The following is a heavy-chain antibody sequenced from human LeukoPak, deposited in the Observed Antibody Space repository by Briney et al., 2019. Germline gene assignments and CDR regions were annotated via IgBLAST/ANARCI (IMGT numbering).Heavy chain of an antibody. V-gene: IGHV1-2*02. CDR1: GYSFTDHY. Sequence: ASVKVSCKASGYSFTDHYMHWVRQAPGQGLEWMGWININSGGTRFSRKFQGRVTMTRDTSVSTAYMELSRLRSDDTAVYYCARLTGNREFDYWGQGALVTVSS. CDR2: ININSGGT. D-gene: IGHD7-27*01. J-gene: IGHJ4*02. CDR3: ARLTGNREFDY.